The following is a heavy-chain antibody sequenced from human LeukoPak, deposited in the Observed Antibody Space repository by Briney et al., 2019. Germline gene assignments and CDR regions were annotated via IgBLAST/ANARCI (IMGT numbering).Heavy chain of an antibody. J-gene: IGHJ6*02. D-gene: IGHD2-15*01. CDR2: IYYSGST. V-gene: IGHV4-59*08. CDR3: ARPPLLGGYYYGMDV. CDR1: GGSVSSYY. Sequence: SETLSLTCTVSGGSVSSYYWSWIRRPPGKGLEWIGYIYYSGSTNYSPSLKSRVTISLDTSKNQFSLKLSSVTAADTAVYYCARPPLLGGYYYGMDVWGQGATVTVSS.